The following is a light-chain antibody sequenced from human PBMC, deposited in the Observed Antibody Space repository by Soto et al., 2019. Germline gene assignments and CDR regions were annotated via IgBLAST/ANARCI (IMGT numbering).Light chain of an antibody. CDR3: QQYGSSPVT. J-gene: IGKJ5*01. CDR1: QTFSRSY. CDR2: GAS. Sequence: EIVLTQSPATLSLSPGERATLSCRASQTFSRSYLAWYQHKPGQAPRLLIYGASSRATVIPDMFSGSGCGTDFTLTISRLEPEDFAVYYCQQYGSSPVTFGQGTRLEIK. V-gene: IGKV3-20*01.